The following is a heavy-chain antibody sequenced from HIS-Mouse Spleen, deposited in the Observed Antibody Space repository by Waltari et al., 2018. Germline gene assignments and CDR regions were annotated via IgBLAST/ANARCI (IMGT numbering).Heavy chain of an antibody. CDR3: AREIPYSSSWYDWYFDL. CDR2: IYYSWRT. CDR1: GGSISSSSYY. V-gene: IGHV4-39*07. D-gene: IGHD6-13*01. Sequence: QLQLQESGPGLVKPSETLSLTCTVSGGSISSSSYYWGWIRQPPGKGLEWIGSIYYSWRTYYNPSLKSRVTISVDTSKNQCSLKLSSVTAADTAVYYCAREIPYSSSWYDWYFDLWGRGTLVTVSS. J-gene: IGHJ2*01.